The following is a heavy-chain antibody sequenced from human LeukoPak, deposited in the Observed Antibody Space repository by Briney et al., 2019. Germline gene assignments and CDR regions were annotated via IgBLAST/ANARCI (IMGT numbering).Heavy chain of an antibody. CDR2: IFYTGST. Sequence: SETLSLTCTVSGGSISSGGYYWSWIRQHPGKGLEWIGYIFYTGSTHYNPSLKGRVTISVDTSKNQFSLKLSSVTAADTAVYYCARGSLDFDYWGQGTLVTVSS. V-gene: IGHV4-31*03. J-gene: IGHJ4*02. CDR3: ARGSLDFDY. CDR1: GGSISSGGYY.